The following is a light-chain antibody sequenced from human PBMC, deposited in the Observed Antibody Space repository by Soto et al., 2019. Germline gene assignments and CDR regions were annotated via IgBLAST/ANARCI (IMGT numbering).Light chain of an antibody. J-gene: IGKJ1*01. CDR3: QQYGSSPWT. Sequence: EIVLTQSPCTLSLSPGERSTFSCHPSQSVTTNYLAWHQQKPGPAPRLLIYAASRRATAIPDTFSGSGSGTDFTLTISRLEPEDFAVYYCQQYGSSPWTFGQGTKVDIK. CDR1: QSVTTNY. V-gene: IGKV3-20*01. CDR2: AAS.